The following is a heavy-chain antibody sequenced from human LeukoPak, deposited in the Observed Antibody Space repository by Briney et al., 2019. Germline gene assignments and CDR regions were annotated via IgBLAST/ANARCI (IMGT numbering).Heavy chain of an antibody. CDR2: INPNSGGT. V-gene: IGHV1-2*02. Sequence: GASVKVSCKASGYTFTGYYMHWVRQAPGQGLEWMGWINPNSGGTNYAQKLQGRVTMTTDTSTSTAYMELRSLRSDDTAVYYCARDLFFEGILTGYYKNPFDYWGQGTLVTVSS. CDR1: GYTFTGYY. J-gene: IGHJ4*02. D-gene: IGHD3-9*01. CDR3: ARDLFFEGILTGYYKNPFDY.